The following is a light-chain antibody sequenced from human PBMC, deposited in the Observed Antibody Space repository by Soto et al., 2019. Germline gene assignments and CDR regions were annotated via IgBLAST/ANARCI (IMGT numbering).Light chain of an antibody. Sequence: IVLTQSPGTLSLSPGERATLSCRASQSFRGLLAWYQQKPGQAPRLLIYDAYNRATGIPPRFSGSGSGTDFTLTISSLEPGDSAVYYCQQRHMWPITFGQGTRLEIK. CDR3: QQRHMWPIT. CDR2: DAY. J-gene: IGKJ5*01. V-gene: IGKV3-11*01. CDR1: QSFRGL.